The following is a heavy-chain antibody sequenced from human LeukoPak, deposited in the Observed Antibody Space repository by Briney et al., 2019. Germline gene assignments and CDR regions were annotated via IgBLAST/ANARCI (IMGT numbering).Heavy chain of an antibody. Sequence: PGGSLRLSCAASGFTFSTYAIHWVRQAPGRGLEWVAVISSDGSNKYYADSVKGRFTISRDNSKNTLYVQMNSLRAEDTAVYYCARERERRRWFGELFHAFDIWGQGTMVTVSS. D-gene: IGHD3-10*01. V-gene: IGHV3-30*04. CDR3: ARERERRRWFGELFHAFDI. CDR2: ISSDGSNK. CDR1: GFTFSTYA. J-gene: IGHJ3*02.